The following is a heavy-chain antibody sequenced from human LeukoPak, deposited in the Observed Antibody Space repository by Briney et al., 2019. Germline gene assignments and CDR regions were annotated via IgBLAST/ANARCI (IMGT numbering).Heavy chain of an antibody. CDR2: IYYSGST. V-gene: IGHV4-61*01. CDR3: ARADIVATIGDY. Sequence: SETLSLTCTVSGGSVSSGSYYWSWIRQPPGKGLVWIGYIYYSGSTNYNPSLKSRVTISVDTSKNQFSLKLSSVTAADTAVYYCARADIVATIGDYWGQGTLVTVSS. J-gene: IGHJ4*02. D-gene: IGHD5-12*01. CDR1: GGSVSSGSYY.